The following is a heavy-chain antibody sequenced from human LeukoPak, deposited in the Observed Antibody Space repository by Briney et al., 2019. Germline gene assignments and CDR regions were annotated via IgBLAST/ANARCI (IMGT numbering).Heavy chain of an antibody. CDR3: ARDSMSFYYGSGSYFDY. Sequence: ASVKVSCKASGYTFTSYGISWVRQARGQGLEWMGWISAYNGNTKYAQKLQGSVTMTTDTSTSTAYMELRSLRSDDTAVYYCARDSMSFYYGSGSYFDYWGQGTLATVSS. CDR1: GYTFTSYG. J-gene: IGHJ4*02. V-gene: IGHV1-18*01. CDR2: ISAYNGNT. D-gene: IGHD3-10*01.